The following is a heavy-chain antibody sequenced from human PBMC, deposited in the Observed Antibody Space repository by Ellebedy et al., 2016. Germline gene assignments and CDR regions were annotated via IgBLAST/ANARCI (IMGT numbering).Heavy chain of an antibody. J-gene: IGHJ4*02. CDR2: IYTSGST. V-gene: IGHV4-61*02. CDR1: GGSISSSSYY. CDR3: ARVKSTIFGVVRIDY. Sequence: SETLSLXXTVSGGSISSSSYYWSWIRQPAGKGLEWIGRIYTSGSTNYNPSLKSRVTISVDTSKNQFSLKLSSVTAADTAVYYCARVKSTIFGVVRIDYWGQGTLVTVSS. D-gene: IGHD3-3*01.